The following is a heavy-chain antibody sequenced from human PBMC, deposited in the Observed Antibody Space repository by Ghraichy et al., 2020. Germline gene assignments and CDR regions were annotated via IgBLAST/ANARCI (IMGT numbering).Heavy chain of an antibody. J-gene: IGHJ4*02. D-gene: IGHD5/OR15-5a*01. CDR1: GFTFKTYS. V-gene: IGHV3-23*01. Sequence: GGPRLSCAASGFTFKTYSMNWVRQAPGQGLEWVSFILGSGKTTYYADSVKGRFTISRDNSKNTLFLQMNSLRAEDTAVYYCAKDVRPDGVYDIDHWGQGTLVTVSS. CDR3: AKDVRPDGVYDIDH. CDR2: ILGSGKTT.